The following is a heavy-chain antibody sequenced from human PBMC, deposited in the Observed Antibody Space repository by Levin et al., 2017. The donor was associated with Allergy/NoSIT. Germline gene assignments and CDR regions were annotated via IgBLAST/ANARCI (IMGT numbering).Heavy chain of an antibody. CDR3: ARDQGFGEWDSESYFDY. CDR1: GFTFSSYA. Sequence: GGSLRLSCAASGFTFSSYAMHWVRQAPGKGLEWVAVISYDGSNKYYADSVKGRFTISRDNSKNTLYLQMNSLRAEDTAVYYCARDQGFGEWDSESYFDYWGQGTLVTVSS. D-gene: IGHD3-10*01. V-gene: IGHV3-30-3*01. CDR2: ISYDGSNK. J-gene: IGHJ4*02.